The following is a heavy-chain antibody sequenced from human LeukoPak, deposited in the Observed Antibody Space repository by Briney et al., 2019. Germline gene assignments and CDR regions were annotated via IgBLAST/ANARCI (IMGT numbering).Heavy chain of an antibody. J-gene: IGHJ3*02. Sequence: PGGSLRLSCAASGFTFSSYGMHWVRQAPGKGLEWVAFIRYDGSNKYYADSVKGRFTISRDNSKNTLYLQMNSLRGEDTALYYCARGGEGIHYAWGHDAFDIWGQGTMVTVSS. CDR2: IRYDGSNK. CDR1: GFTFSSYG. V-gene: IGHV3-30*02. CDR3: ARGGEGIHYAWGHDAFDI. D-gene: IGHD3-16*01.